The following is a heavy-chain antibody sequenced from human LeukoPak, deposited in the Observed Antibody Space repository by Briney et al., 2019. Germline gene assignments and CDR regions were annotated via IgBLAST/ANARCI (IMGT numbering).Heavy chain of an antibody. D-gene: IGHD3-3*01. J-gene: IGHJ3*02. Sequence: SETLSLTCTVSGGSISSSHWWSWVRQPPGKGLEWIGEIYHSGSTNYNPSLKSRITISVDMSKNQFSLKLSSVTAADTAVYYCARERSGSEIFARSFDIWGQGTMVTVSS. CDR1: GGSISSSHW. V-gene: IGHV4-4*02. CDR2: IYHSGST. CDR3: ARERSGSEIFARSFDI.